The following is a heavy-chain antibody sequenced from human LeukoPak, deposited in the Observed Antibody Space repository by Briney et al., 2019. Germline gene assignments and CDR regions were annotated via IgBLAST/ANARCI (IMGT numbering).Heavy chain of an antibody. V-gene: IGHV4-4*09. D-gene: IGHD3-22*01. Sequence: SETLSLTCSVSGGSISSNYWSWIRQSPGKGLEWIGYIYTTGSTNYNPSLKSRVTISVDKSKSQFSLTLSSVTAADTAVYYCARRAISGYYYYFDYWGQGTLVTVSS. CDR2: IYTTGST. CDR3: ARRAISGYYYYFDY. J-gene: IGHJ4*02. CDR1: GGSISSNY.